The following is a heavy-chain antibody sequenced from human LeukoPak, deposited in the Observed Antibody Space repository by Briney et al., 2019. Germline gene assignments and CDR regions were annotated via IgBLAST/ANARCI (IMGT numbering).Heavy chain of an antibody. Sequence: PGGSLRLSCAASGLSFNNYWMSWVRQAPGKGLEWVANIKEDGSEKYYVDSVKGRFTISRDNAKNSLYLQVNSLRADDTAVYYCARWGGGFDYWGQGTLVAVSS. CDR3: ARWGGGFDY. V-gene: IGHV3-7*04. CDR1: GLSFNNYW. D-gene: IGHD3-16*01. J-gene: IGHJ4*02. CDR2: IKEDGSEK.